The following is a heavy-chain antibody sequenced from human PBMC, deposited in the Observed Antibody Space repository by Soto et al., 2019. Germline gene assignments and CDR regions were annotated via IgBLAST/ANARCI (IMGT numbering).Heavy chain of an antibody. D-gene: IGHD3-10*01. CDR3: GTPPGGGGY. CDR1: GFTVSNNY. V-gene: IGHV3-53*01. CDR2: IYSGGYT. J-gene: IGHJ4*02. Sequence: EVQLVESGGGLIQPGGSLRLSCAVSGFTVSNNYMSWVRQAPGKGLEGVSVIYSGGYTAYGDSVKGRFTISRDNSKNTPFPQKNSRGAAAPAVYYCGTPPGGGGYWGQGTLVTVSS.